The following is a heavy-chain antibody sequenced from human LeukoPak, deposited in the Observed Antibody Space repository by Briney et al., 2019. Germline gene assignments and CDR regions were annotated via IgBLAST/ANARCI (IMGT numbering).Heavy chain of an antibody. D-gene: IGHD3-10*01. Sequence: PSETLSLTCTVSGGSFSNYYWSWIRQPPGKGLEWIGYMSYSGSTKYSPSLKSRVAISVDTSKNQFSLKMTSVTAADTAVYYCARATYYYGSGSYGGFDYWGQGTLVTVSS. J-gene: IGHJ4*02. CDR1: GGSFSNYY. CDR3: ARATYYYGSGSYGGFDY. CDR2: MSYSGST. V-gene: IGHV4-59*01.